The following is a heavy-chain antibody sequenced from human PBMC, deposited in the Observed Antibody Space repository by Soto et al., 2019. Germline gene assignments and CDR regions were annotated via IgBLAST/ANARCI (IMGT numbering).Heavy chain of an antibody. Sequence: EVQLVESGGALIQPGGSLRLSCGASGLSVSDNYMGWVRQAPGRGLEWVSVMYAGGDTHYADSVKGRFTISRDKSESTLYLQMNSLRDEDTGVYFCVSRIPSWVFDYWGLGTLVTVSS. J-gene: IGHJ4*01. D-gene: IGHD2-21*01. CDR1: GLSVSDNY. CDR2: MYAGGDT. CDR3: VSRIPSWVFDY. V-gene: IGHV3-53*01.